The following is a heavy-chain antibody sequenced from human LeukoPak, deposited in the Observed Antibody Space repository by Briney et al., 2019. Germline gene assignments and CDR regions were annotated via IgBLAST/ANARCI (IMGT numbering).Heavy chain of an antibody. V-gene: IGHV3-49*03. D-gene: IGHD1-1*01. CDR3: TRDRGAYNLYDY. Sequence: GGSLKLSCTASGFTFCDYAMSWIRQAPGKGLEWVGFIRSKAYGETADYAASVKGRFTISRDDSKAIAYLQMNSLKTEDTAVYHCTRDRGAYNLYDYWGQGTLVTVSS. CDR1: GFTFCDYA. J-gene: IGHJ4*02. CDR2: IRSKAYGETA.